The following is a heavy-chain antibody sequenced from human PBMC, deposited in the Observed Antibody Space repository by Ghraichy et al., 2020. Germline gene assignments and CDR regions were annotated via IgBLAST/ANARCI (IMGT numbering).Heavy chain of an antibody. CDR3: AKDRARLVVLYYFDY. CDR1: GFTFSSYG. J-gene: IGHJ4*02. D-gene: IGHD2-15*01. CDR2: ISYDGSNK. V-gene: IGHV3-30*18. Sequence: GGSLRLSCAASGFTFSSYGMHWVRQAPGKGLEWVALISYDGSNKYYADSVKGRFTISRDNSKNTLYLQMNSLRAEDTAVYYCAKDRARLVVLYYFDYWGQGTLVTVSS.